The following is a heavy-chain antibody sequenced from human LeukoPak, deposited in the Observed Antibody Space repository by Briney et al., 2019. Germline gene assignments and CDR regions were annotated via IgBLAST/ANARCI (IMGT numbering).Heavy chain of an antibody. D-gene: IGHD6-13*01. Sequence: SETLSLTCAVYGGSFSGYYWSWIRQPPGKWLEWIGEINHSGSTNYNPSLKSRVTISVDTSKNQFSLKLSSVTAADTAVYYCAARGIAAAQGNYWGQGTLVTVSS. V-gene: IGHV4-34*01. CDR2: INHSGST. J-gene: IGHJ4*02. CDR1: GGSFSGYY. CDR3: AARGIAAAQGNY.